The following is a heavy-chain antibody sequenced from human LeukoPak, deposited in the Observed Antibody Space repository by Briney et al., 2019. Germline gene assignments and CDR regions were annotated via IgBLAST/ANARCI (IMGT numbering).Heavy chain of an antibody. D-gene: IGHD3-22*01. J-gene: IGHJ4*02. CDR3: ARARPYYYDSSGYYDYFDY. V-gene: IGHV3-7*01. CDR1: GFTFSSYW. CDR2: IKQDGSEE. Sequence: GSLRLSCAASGFTFSSYWMSWVRQAPGKGLEWVANIKQDGSEEYYVDSVKGRFTISRDNAKNSLYLQMNSLRAEDTAVYYCARARPYYYDSSGYYDYFDYWGQGILVTVSS.